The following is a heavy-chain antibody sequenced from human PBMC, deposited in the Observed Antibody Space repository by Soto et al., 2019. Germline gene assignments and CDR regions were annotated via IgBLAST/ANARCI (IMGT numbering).Heavy chain of an antibody. Sequence: QVQLVQSGTEVKKPGASVKVSCKASGYTFTSYGVSWVRQAPGQGLEWMGWISGYNGNTNYAQKLQGRVTMTTDTSTSTAYMELRSLRYDDTAVYYCARDCITISGVVPFGMDVWGQGTTVTASS. CDR3: ARDCITISGVVPFGMDV. CDR1: GYTFTSYG. D-gene: IGHD3-3*01. J-gene: IGHJ6*02. CDR2: ISGYNGNT. V-gene: IGHV1-18*01.